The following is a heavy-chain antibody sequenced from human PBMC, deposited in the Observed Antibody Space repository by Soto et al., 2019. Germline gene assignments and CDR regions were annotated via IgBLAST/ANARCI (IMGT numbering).Heavy chain of an antibody. J-gene: IGHJ4*02. V-gene: IGHV3-33*01. CDR3: ARSPMVRGVIIPDYFDY. D-gene: IGHD3-10*01. Sequence: GGSLRLSCAASGFTFSSYGMHWVRQAPGKGLEWVAVIWYDGSNKYYADSVKGRFTISRDNSKNTLYLQMNSLRAEDTAVYYCARSPMVRGVIIPDYFDYWGQGTLVTVSS. CDR2: IWYDGSNK. CDR1: GFTFSSYG.